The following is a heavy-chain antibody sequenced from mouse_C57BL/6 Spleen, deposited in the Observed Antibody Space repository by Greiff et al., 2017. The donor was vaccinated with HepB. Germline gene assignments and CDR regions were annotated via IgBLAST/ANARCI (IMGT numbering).Heavy chain of an antibody. J-gene: IGHJ1*03. V-gene: IGHV1-64*01. D-gene: IGHD1-1*01. CDR2: IHPNSGST. CDR1: GYTFTSYW. Sequence: QVQLQQPGAELVKPGASVKLSCKASGYTFTSYWMPWVKQRPGQGLEWIGMIHPNSGSTNYNEKFKSKATLTVDKSSSTAYMQLSSLTSEDSAVYYCARGDYGSSGYFDVWGTGTTVTVSS. CDR3: ARGDYGSSGYFDV.